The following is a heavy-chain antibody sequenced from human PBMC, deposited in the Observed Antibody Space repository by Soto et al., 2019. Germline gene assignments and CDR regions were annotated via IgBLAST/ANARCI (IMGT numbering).Heavy chain of an antibody. J-gene: IGHJ4*02. CDR2: ISGSGGST. CDR3: ARPTTVIYFDY. D-gene: IGHD4-17*01. CDR1: GFTFSSYV. V-gene: IGHV3-23*01. Sequence: EVQLLESGGGLVQPGGSLRLSCAASGFTFSSYVMSWVRQAPGKGLEWVSAISGSGGSTYYADSVKGRFTISRDNSKKTLYLQMNSLRAEDTAVYYCARPTTVIYFDYWGQGTLVTVSS.